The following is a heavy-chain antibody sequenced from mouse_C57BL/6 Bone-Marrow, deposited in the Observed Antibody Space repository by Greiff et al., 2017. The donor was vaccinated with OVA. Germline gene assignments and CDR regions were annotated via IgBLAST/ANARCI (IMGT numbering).Heavy chain of an antibody. V-gene: IGHV5-4*01. CDR2: ISDGGSYT. J-gene: IGHJ3*01. CDR1: GFTFSSYA. D-gene: IGHD2-3*01. Sequence: EVQLQESGGGLVKPGGSLKLSCAASGFTFSSYAMSWVRQTPEKRLEWVATISDGGSYTYYPDNVKGRFTISRDNAKNNLYLQMSHLKSEDTAMYYCARDGYYVWFAYWGQGTLVTVSA. CDR3: ARDGYYVWFAY.